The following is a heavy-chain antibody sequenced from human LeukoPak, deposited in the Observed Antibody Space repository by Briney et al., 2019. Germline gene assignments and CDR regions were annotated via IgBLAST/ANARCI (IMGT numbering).Heavy chain of an antibody. CDR3: ARGLGVVVRDAFDI. CDR1: GWSFNDYH. Sequence: SETPSLTCAVYGWSFNDYHWTWIRQSPGEGLEWIGEIYHSGSTNYNPSLKSRVTISVDSAKKQFSLNLNSVTAADTAVYYCARGLGVVVRDAFDIWGQGTVVTVSS. V-gene: IGHV4-34*01. D-gene: IGHD3-3*01. J-gene: IGHJ3*02. CDR2: IYHSGST.